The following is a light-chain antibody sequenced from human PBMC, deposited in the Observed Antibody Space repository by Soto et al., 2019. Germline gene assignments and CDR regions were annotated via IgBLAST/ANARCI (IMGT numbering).Light chain of an antibody. V-gene: IGLV1-40*01. Sequence: QSVLTQPPSVSGAPGQRVTISCTGSSSNIGAGYDVHWYQQLPGTAPKLFIYANTNRPSGVPDRFSGSKSGTSASLAITGLQAEDEADYYCQSYDNSLSGSVVFGGGTKLTVL. J-gene: IGLJ2*01. CDR3: QSYDNSLSGSVV. CDR1: SSNIGAGYD. CDR2: ANT.